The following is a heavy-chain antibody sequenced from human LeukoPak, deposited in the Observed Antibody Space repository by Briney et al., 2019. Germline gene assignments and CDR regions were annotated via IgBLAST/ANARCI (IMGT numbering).Heavy chain of an antibody. CDR3: ARLRGAMTPVTSDFDY. V-gene: IGHV4-39*02. Sequence: PSETLSLTCPVSGGSISNYYYWAWIRQPPGKGLEWIGSGFYSGSAYYNPSLKSRLTIFVDTSKNHFSLDLSSVTAADTAVYYCARLRGAMTPVTSDFDYWGQGILVTVSS. CDR2: GFYSGSA. D-gene: IGHD4-17*01. J-gene: IGHJ4*02. CDR1: GGSISNYYY.